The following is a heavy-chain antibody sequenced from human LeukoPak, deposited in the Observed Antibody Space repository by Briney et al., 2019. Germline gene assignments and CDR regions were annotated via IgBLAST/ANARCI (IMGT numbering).Heavy chain of an antibody. J-gene: IGHJ6*02. V-gene: IGHV4-4*07. CDR3: ARDSMVRGVLANPIIGNYGMDV. Sequence: PSETLSLTCTVSGGSISSYYWSWIRQPAGKGLEWIGRIYTSGSTNYNPSLKSRVTMSVDTSKNQFSLKLSSVTAADTAVYYCARDSMVRGVLANPIIGNYGMDVWGQGTTVTVSS. CDR2: IYTSGST. D-gene: IGHD3-10*01. CDR1: GGSISSYY.